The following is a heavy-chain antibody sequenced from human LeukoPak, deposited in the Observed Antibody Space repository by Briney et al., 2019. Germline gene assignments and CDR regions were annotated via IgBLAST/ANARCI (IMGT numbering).Heavy chain of an antibody. V-gene: IGHV1-69*13. CDR3: ARVPAYYYGSRQYYFDH. Sequence: GASVKVSCKAPGYTFTSYGISWVRQAPGQGLEWMGGIIPIFGTANYAQKFQGRVTITADESTSTAYMELSSLRSEDTAVYYCARVPAYYYGSRQYYFDHWGQGTLVTVSS. CDR1: GYTFTSYG. J-gene: IGHJ4*02. CDR2: IIPIFGTA. D-gene: IGHD3-10*01.